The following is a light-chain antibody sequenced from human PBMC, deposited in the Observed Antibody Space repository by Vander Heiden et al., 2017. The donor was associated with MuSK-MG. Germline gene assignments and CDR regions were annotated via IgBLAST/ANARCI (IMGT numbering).Light chain of an antibody. CDR1: SSDIGAYDY. CDR3: CSFTTDTTVS. Sequence: QSALTQPASVSGSPGQSITISCTGTSSDIGAYDYVSWYQQYPGKAPKLLMFEVTHRPSGVSHRFSGSKSGNTDSLTVSGLLPEDEADYFCCSFTTDTTVSFGGGTKVTVL. V-gene: IGLV2-14*01. CDR2: EVT. J-gene: IGLJ2*01.